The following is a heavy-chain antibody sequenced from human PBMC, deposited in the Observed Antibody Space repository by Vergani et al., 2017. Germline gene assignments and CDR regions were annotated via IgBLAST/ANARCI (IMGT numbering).Heavy chain of an antibody. CDR1: GFTFSSHS. Sequence: QVQLVESEGGVVQPGRSLTLSCVASGFTFSSHSMHWVRQAPGKGLEWVAVIWYDGSNKYYGDSVKGRFTISRDNSKNTLYLQMNSLRVEDTAVYYCAGCGNKKRLDSWGQGTLVTVSS. CDR2: IWYDGSNK. J-gene: IGHJ5*01. CDR3: AGCGNKKRLDS. D-gene: IGHD1/OR15-1a*01. V-gene: IGHV3-33*01.